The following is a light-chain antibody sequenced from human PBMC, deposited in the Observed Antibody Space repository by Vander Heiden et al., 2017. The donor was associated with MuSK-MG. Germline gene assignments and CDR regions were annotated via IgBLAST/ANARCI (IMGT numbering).Light chain of an antibody. J-gene: IGLJ3*02. CDR2: EDS. Sequence: SYDLAHPPSVSVSPGQTVSIPCSGIELGDNYACWYQQKPGQSPVWSSYEDSKRPSGIPERFSASSSGSTATLTITGAQAIDEGDYFCQMWATSSAWGCGPGTQLT. CDR1: ELGDNY. V-gene: IGLV3-1*01. CDR3: QMWATSSAWG.